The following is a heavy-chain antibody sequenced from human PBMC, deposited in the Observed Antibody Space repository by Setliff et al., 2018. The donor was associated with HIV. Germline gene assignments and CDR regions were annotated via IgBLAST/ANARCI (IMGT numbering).Heavy chain of an antibody. Sequence: SETLSLTCTVPGGSINRSNYYWGWIRQPPGKGLEWIGTISYTGSTYYDPSLKGRVTISLDTSKNQFFLKLSSVTAPDTAIYYCARQTWEYYDTLTGYYRSPKNFDSWGQGTLVTVSS. CDR2: ISYTGST. V-gene: IGHV4-39*01. CDR3: ARQTWEYYDTLTGYYRSPKNFDS. CDR1: GGSINRSNYY. J-gene: IGHJ4*02. D-gene: IGHD3-9*01.